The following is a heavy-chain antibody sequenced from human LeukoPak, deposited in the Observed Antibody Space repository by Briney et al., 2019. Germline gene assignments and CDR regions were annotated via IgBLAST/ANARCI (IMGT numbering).Heavy chain of an antibody. CDR3: ARVEGKAMGEYYFDY. D-gene: IGHD3-16*01. V-gene: IGHV3-64*01. CDR2: ISSNGGST. CDR1: GFTFSRYA. J-gene: IGHJ4*02. Sequence: GGSLRLSCAASGFTFSRYAMHWVRQAPGKGLEYVSAISSNGGSTYYANSVKGRFTISRDNSKNTLYLQMGSLRAEDMAVYYCARVEGKAMGEYYFDYWGQGTLVTVSS.